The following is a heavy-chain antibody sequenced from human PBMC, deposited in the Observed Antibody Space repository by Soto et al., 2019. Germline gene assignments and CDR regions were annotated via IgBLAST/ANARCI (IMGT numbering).Heavy chain of an antibody. Sequence: QVQLVQSGAGVKEPGASVRVYCEASGFTFTAYYIHWVRQVPGQGLEWMGWIHTKFGGTTYAQDFQCRVTMTRDMSISAVYMELSRLTSDDTAIYYCARNMDYFYGPGSGNGHGVWGQGTTVTVFS. J-gene: IGHJ6*02. CDR3: ARNMDYFYGPGSGNGHGV. V-gene: IGHV1-2*02. CDR2: IHTKFGGT. CDR1: GFTFTAYY. D-gene: IGHD3-10*01.